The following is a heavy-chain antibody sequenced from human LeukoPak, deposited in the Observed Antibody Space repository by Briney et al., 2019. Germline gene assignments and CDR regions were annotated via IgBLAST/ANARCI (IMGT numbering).Heavy chain of an antibody. V-gene: IGHV3-30*04. CDR1: GFTFSSYA. Sequence: PGGSLRLSCAASGFTFSSYAMHWVRQAPGKGLEWVAVISYDGSNKYYADSVKGRFTISRDNSKNTLYLQMNSLRAEDTAVYYCAKVGGDCSSTSCYYLDYWGQGTLVTVSS. CDR2: ISYDGSNK. CDR3: AKVGGDCSSTSCYYLDY. J-gene: IGHJ4*02. D-gene: IGHD2-2*01.